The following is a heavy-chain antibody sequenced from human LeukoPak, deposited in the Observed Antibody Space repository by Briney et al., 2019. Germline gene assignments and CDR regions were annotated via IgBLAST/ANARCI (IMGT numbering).Heavy chain of an antibody. CDR1: GFNFSSYG. CDR2: IWYDGSIK. D-gene: IGHD2-21*02. CDR3: ARVPTWRDWAALDY. J-gene: IGHJ4*02. V-gene: IGHV3-33*01. Sequence: GRSLRLSCAASGFNFSSYGMYWVRQTPGKGLEWVAVIWYDGSIKYYADSVKGRFTISRDNSKNTLDLEMDGLRAEDTAVYYCARVPTWRDWAALDYWGQGTLVTVSS.